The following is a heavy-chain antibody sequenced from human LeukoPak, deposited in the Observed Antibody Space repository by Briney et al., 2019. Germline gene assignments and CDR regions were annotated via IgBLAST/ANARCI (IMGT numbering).Heavy chain of an antibody. CDR2: ISYDGSNK. CDR1: GFTFSSYG. Sequence: PGRSLRLSCAASGFTFSSYGMHRVRQAPGKGLEWVAVISYDGSNKYYVDCVKGRFTISRDNSKSTLYLQMNGLRGEDTAVYRCLKSGWCGTNCYVNYWGQGTLVTVSS. CDR3: LKSGWCGTNCYVNY. D-gene: IGHD2-2*01. V-gene: IGHV3-30*18. J-gene: IGHJ4*02.